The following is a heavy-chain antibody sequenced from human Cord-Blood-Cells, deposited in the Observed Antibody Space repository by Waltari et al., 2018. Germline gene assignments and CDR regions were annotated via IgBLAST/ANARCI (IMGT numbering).Heavy chain of an antibody. V-gene: IGHV4-39*01. CDR1: GGSISSRSYY. CDR2: NDYRRST. Sequence: QLQLQESGPGLVKPSETLSLTCTVSGGSISSRSYYWGWIRQPPGKGLEWFGSNDYRRSTYYDPSSKRRVTMSVETSKNQFSLKLRSVTAADTAVYYCASSTGDDAFDIWGQGTMVTVSS. J-gene: IGHJ3*02. CDR3: ASSTGDDAFDI. D-gene: IGHD7-27*01.